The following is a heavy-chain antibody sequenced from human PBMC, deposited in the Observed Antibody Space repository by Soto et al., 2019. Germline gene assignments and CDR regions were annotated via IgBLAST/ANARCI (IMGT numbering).Heavy chain of an antibody. D-gene: IGHD6-19*01. CDR2: ISCDGSNK. CDR1: GFTFSSFV. V-gene: IGHV3-30-3*01. J-gene: IGHJ4*02. CDR3: ANIAVTGTKGFDY. Sequence: PGGSLRLSCAASGFTFSSFVMHWVRQALGKGLQWVALISCDGSNKHYADSVKGRFTISRDNSKNTLYLQMNSLRGEDTAVYYCANIAVTGTKGFDYWGQGTLVTVSS.